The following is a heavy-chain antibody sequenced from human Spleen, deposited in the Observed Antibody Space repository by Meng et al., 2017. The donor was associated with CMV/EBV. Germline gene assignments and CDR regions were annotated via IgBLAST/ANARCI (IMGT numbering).Heavy chain of an antibody. J-gene: IGHJ4*02. CDR1: TFNNYV. D-gene: IGHD3-16*02. CDR2: ISYDGSNK. CDR3: AKDRMVTFRGLIDSSGFDY. V-gene: IGHV3-30*18. Sequence: TFNNYVMHWGRQAPGKGLEWVALISYDGSNKFYADSVEGRFTLSRDNSKNTLYLQMNSLRAEDTALYYCAKDRMVTFRGLIDSSGFDYWGQGTLVTVSS.